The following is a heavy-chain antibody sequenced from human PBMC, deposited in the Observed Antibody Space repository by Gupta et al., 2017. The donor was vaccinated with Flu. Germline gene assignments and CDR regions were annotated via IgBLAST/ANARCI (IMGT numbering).Heavy chain of an antibody. Sequence: NAGNGNTKYSQKFQGRVTITRDTSASTAYMELSSLRSEDTAVYYCARGGYSYGYDFMTPTDYWGQGTLVTVSS. D-gene: IGHD5-18*01. CDR2: NAGNGNT. V-gene: IGHV1-3*01. J-gene: IGHJ4*02. CDR3: ARGGYSYGYDFMTPTDY.